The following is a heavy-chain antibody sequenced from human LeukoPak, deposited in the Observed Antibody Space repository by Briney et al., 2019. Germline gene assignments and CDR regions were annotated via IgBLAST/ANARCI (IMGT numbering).Heavy chain of an antibody. Sequence: GRSLRLSCAASGFTFSSYGMHWARQAPGKGLEWVAVISYDGSNKYYADSVKGRFTISRDNSKNTLYLQMNSLRAEDTAVYYCAKEGPGIPTYWAQGPLVTVPS. J-gene: IGHJ4*02. V-gene: IGHV3-30*18. CDR3: AKEGPGIPTY. D-gene: IGHD5-18*01. CDR2: ISYDGSNK. CDR1: GFTFSSYG.